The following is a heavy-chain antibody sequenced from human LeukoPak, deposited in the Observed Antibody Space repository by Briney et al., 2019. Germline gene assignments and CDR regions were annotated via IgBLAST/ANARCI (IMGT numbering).Heavy chain of an antibody. J-gene: IGHJ4*02. CDR3: AKDLGGSATTV. Sequence: GRPLRLSCAASGFTFEDHVMHWVRQAPGKGLEWVSSISWSGDRMGYADAVKGRFTISRDNAKNSLFLQMNSLRVEDTALHYCAKDLGGSATTVWGQGTLVTVSS. CDR2: ISWSGDRM. D-gene: IGHD2-2*01. CDR1: GFTFEDHV. V-gene: IGHV3-9*01.